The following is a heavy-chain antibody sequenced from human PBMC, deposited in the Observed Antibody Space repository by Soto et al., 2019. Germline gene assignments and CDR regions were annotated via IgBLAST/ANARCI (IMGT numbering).Heavy chain of an antibody. CDR1: GFPFSMFA. Sequence: EVQVLESGGGSVQPGGSLRLSCAASGFPFSMFAMNWVRQAPGKGLEWVSGIRGSGGGTYYADSVKGRFTISRDDSRNLLYLEMNTLRGEDTAVYYCAKASGRVHYGMHVWGQGPPVTVPS. V-gene: IGHV3-23*01. CDR3: AKASGRVHYGMHV. J-gene: IGHJ6*02. CDR2: IRGSGGGT. D-gene: IGHD3-10*01.